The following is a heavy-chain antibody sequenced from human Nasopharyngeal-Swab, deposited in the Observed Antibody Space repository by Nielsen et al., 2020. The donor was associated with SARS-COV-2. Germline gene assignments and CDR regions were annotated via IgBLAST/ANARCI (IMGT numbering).Heavy chain of an antibody. CDR3: AREASAYFDY. CDR1: GGSFRTSTSDY. J-gene: IGHJ4*02. V-gene: IGHV4-39*02. Sequence: SETLSLTCTVSGGSFRTSTSDYWGWIRQPPGKGLKWIGTLYYSGTTYYNPSLKSRVTMSVDTSRNQFSLKLSSVTAADTAVYYCAREASAYFDYWGQGILVTVLS. CDR2: LYYSGTT.